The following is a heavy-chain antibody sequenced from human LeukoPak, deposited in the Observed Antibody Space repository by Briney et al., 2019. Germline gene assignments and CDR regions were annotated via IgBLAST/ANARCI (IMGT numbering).Heavy chain of an antibody. Sequence: PSETLSLTCTVSGYSISSGYYWGWIRQPPGKGLEWIGSIYHSGSTYYNPSLKSRVTISVDTSKNQFSLKLSSVTAADTAVYYCARPYCTNGVCYEYFDYWGQGTLVTVSS. J-gene: IGHJ4*02. CDR3: ARPYCTNGVCYEYFDY. D-gene: IGHD2-8*01. V-gene: IGHV4-38-2*02. CDR2: IYHSGST. CDR1: GYSISSGYY.